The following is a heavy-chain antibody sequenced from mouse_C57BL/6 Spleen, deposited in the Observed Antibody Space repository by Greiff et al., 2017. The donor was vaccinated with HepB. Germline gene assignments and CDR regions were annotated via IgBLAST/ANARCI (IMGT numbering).Heavy chain of an antibody. CDR2: IYPRSGNT. V-gene: IGHV1-81*01. J-gene: IGHJ2*01. Sequence: VKLMESGAELARPGASVKLSCKASGYTFTSYGISWVKQSTGQGLEWIGEIYPRSGNTYYNEKFKGKATLTADKSSSTAYMELRSLTSEDSAVYFCARDYDYEGYWGQGTTLTVSS. CDR3: ARDYDYEGY. D-gene: IGHD2-4*01. CDR1: GYTFTSYG.